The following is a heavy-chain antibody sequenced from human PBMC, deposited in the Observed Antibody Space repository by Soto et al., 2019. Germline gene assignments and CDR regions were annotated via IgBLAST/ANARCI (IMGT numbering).Heavy chain of an antibody. CDR2: IKSKTDGGTT. J-gene: IGHJ3*02. Sequence: GGSLRLSCAASGFTFSNAWMSWVRQAPGKGLEWVGRIKSKTDGGTTDYAAPVKGRFTNSRDDSKNTLYLQMNSLKTEDTAVYYCATDRGVGATFAFDIWGQGTMVTVSS. CDR1: GFTFSNAW. V-gene: IGHV3-15*01. D-gene: IGHD1-26*01. CDR3: ATDRGVGATFAFDI.